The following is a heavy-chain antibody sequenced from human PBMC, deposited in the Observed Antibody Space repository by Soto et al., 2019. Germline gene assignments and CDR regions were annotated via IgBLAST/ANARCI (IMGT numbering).Heavy chain of an antibody. CDR1: GFTFSSYA. CDR3: AQAFSGSIRKGFDI. J-gene: IGHJ3*02. D-gene: IGHD2-2*01. CDR2: ISGSGSYT. Sequence: EVQLLESGGGLVQPGGSLRLSCAASGFTFSSYAMTWVRQAPGKGLEWVSAISGSGSYTYYADSVQGRFIISRDTSKSSLELQMNNRRTEDTAIYSFAQAFSGSIRKGFDIWGQGTAVTVSS. V-gene: IGHV3-23*01.